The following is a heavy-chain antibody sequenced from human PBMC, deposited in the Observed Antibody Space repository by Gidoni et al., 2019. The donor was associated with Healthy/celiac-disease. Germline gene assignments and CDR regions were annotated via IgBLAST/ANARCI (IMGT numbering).Heavy chain of an antibody. V-gene: IGHV1-69*01. D-gene: IGHD2-15*01. Sequence: QVQLVQSGAEVQKPGSSVKVSCKASGDTFSSYAISWVRQAPGQGLEWMGGIIPIFGTANYAQKFQGRVTITADESTSTAYMELSSLRSEDTAVYYCARKRAGYCSGGSCYSFGYYYGMDVWGQGTTVTVSS. CDR3: ARKRAGYCSGGSCYSFGYYYGMDV. J-gene: IGHJ6*02. CDR1: GDTFSSYA. CDR2: IIPIFGTA.